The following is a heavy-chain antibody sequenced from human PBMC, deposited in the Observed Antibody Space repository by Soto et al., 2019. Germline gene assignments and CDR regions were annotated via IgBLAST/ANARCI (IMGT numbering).Heavy chain of an antibody. CDR3: AASDYAILTGHFAFDI. J-gene: IGHJ3*02. Sequence: QVQLQESGPRLVKPSETLSLTCTVSGGSISHFYWSWIRQSPGKGLERLGYIYDSGSTSYNPSLKSRVPMSIDTSTTQFSLNLSSVAAADTAVYFCAASDYAILTGHFAFDIWGHGTMVTVSS. CDR2: IYDSGST. CDR1: GGSISHFY. V-gene: IGHV4-59*01. D-gene: IGHD3-9*01.